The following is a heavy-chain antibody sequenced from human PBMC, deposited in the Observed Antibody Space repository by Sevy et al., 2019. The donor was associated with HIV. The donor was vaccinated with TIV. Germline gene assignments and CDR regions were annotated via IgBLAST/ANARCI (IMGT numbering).Heavy chain of an antibody. Sequence: SETLSLTCAVSGYSISSGYYWGWIRQPPGKGLEWIGSIYHSGSTYYNPSLKSLVTISVDTSKNQFSLKLSSVTAADTAVYYCARHYFDSSTYRFDYWGQGTLVTVSS. J-gene: IGHJ4*02. CDR2: IYHSGST. CDR1: GYSISSGYY. CDR3: ARHYFDSSTYRFDY. D-gene: IGHD3-22*01. V-gene: IGHV4-38-2*01.